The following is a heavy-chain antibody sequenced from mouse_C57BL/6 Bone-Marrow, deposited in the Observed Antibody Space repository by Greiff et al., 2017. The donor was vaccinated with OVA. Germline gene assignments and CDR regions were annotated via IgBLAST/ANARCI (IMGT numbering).Heavy chain of an antibody. Sequence: QVQLQQPGTELVKPGASVKLSCKASGYTFTSYWMQWVKQRPGQGLEWIGEIDPSDSYTNYNQKFKGKATLTVDTSSSTAYMQLSSLTSEDSAVYYCARLYSNYGIAYWGQGTLVTVSA. CDR1: GYTFTSYW. J-gene: IGHJ3*01. CDR2: IDPSDSYT. V-gene: IGHV1-50*01. CDR3: ARLYSNYGIAY. D-gene: IGHD2-5*01.